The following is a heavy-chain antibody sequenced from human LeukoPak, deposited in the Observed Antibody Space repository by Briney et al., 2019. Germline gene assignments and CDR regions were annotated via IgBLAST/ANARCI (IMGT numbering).Heavy chain of an antibody. D-gene: IGHD5-24*01. J-gene: IGHJ4*02. V-gene: IGHV3-33*01. CDR3: ARDLGWLQSDY. CDR1: GFTFSSYG. Sequence: PGGSLRLSCAASGFTFSSYGMHWVRQAPGKGLEWVAVIWYDGSNKYYADSVKGRFTISRDNSKNTLYLQIHNLRAEDTAVYYCARDLGWLQSDYWGQGTLVTVSS. CDR2: IWYDGSNK.